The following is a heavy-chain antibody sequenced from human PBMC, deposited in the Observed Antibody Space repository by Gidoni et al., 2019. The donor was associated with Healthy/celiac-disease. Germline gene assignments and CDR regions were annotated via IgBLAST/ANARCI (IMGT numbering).Heavy chain of an antibody. D-gene: IGHD1-26*01. CDR2: IDHSGST. V-gene: IGHV4-30-2*01. CDR1: AGSTSRGGYS. CDR3: ARVLSGSYYVWFDP. Sequence: QLQLQESGSGLVKPSQTLSLTCAVSAGSTSRGGYSWSWIRQPPGKGLEWSGYIDHSGSTSYNPSLKSRVTISVDRFKNQFSLKLSSVTAADTAVYYCARVLSGSYYVWFDPWGQGTLVTVSS. J-gene: IGHJ5*02.